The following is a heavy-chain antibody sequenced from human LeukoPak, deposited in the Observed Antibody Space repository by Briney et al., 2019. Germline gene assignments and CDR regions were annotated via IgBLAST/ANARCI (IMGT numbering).Heavy chain of an antibody. Sequence: GGSLRLSCAASGFTFDDYGMSWVRQAPGKGLDWVANIKQDGSEKYYVDSVKGRFTISRDNAKNSLHLQMNSLRAEDTAVYYCARDRRRGIAAAGRGYYYYYYMDVWGKGTTVTVSS. CDR2: IKQDGSEK. J-gene: IGHJ6*03. CDR1: GFTFDDYG. V-gene: IGHV3-7*01. CDR3: ARDRRRGIAAAGRGYYYYYYMDV. D-gene: IGHD6-13*01.